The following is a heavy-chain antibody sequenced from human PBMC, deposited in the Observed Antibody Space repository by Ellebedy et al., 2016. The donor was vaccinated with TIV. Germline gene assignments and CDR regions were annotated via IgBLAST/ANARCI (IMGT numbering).Heavy chain of an antibody. CDR2: INYRGST. Sequence: MPSETLSLTCTASGGSMDNYYWSWMRQPPGKGLEWITYINYRGSTNSNSSLKSRVVISIDTSKNQFSLKLSSVTAADTAVYFCARHVYGGNPGWNDLWGRGTLVTVSS. CDR1: GGSMDNYY. V-gene: IGHV4-59*08. CDR3: ARHVYGGNPGWNDL. J-gene: IGHJ2*01. D-gene: IGHD4-23*01.